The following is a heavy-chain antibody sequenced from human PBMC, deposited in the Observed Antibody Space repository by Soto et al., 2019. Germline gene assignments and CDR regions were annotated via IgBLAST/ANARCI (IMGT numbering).Heavy chain of an antibody. CDR2: IIPIFGTA. J-gene: IGHJ6*02. D-gene: IGHD2-2*01. CDR3: ARGYCSSTSRGPQWYYYYGMDV. CDR1: GGTFSSYA. V-gene: IGHV1-69*13. Sequence: GASVKVSCKASGGTFSSYAISWVRQAPGQGLEWMGGIIPIFGTANYAQKFQGRVTITADESTSTAYMELSSLRSEDTAVYYCARGYCSSTSRGPQWYYYYGMDVWGQGTTVTVSS.